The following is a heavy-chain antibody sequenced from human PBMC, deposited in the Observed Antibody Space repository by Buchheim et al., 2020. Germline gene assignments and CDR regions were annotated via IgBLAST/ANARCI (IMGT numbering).Heavy chain of an antibody. CDR1: GYTFTSYG. J-gene: IGHJ6*02. CDR3: ARMESNYDFWSGQYYYYGMDV. V-gene: IGHV1-18*04. CDR2: ISAYNGNT. Sequence: QVQLVQSGAEVKKPGASVKVSCKASGYTFTSYGISWVRQAPGQGLEWMGWISAYNGNTNYAQKLQGRVTMTIDTSTSTAYMELRSLRSDDTAVYYCARMESNYDFWSGQYYYYGMDVWGQGTT. D-gene: IGHD3-3*01.